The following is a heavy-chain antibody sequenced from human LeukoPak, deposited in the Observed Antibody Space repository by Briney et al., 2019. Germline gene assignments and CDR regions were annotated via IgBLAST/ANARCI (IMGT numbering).Heavy chain of an antibody. D-gene: IGHD3-22*01. V-gene: IGHV1-18*04. J-gene: IGHJ4*02. CDR2: ISADNGNT. Sequence: ASVKVSCKGSGYTLSNHAFSWVRQAPGQGLEWMGWISADNGNTNHAQKFQGRVSLTTDTSTSTAYMELSSLRSEDTAVYYCARASSGYYSSFDYWGQGTLVTVSS. CDR1: GYTLSNHA. CDR3: ARASSGYYSSFDY.